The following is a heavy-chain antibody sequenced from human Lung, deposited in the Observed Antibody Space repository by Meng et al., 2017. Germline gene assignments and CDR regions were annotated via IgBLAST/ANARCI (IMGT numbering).Heavy chain of an antibody. D-gene: IGHD6-13*01. CDR1: GYTFPDYW. CDR2: INPKSGDT. Sequence: ASVKVSCKASGYTFPDYWLHWVRRAPGQGLEWMGRINPKSGDTHYEQRFQGRVAMTGDTSISTAYMELSGLRSDDTDMYYCARDEDISAAGKLFGDYWGQGTLVTVSS. V-gene: IGHV1-2*05. J-gene: IGHJ4*02. CDR3: ARDEDISAAGKLFGDY.